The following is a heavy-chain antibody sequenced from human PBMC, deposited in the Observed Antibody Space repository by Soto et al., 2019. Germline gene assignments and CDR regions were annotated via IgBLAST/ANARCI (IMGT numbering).Heavy chain of an antibody. CDR3: ARDLEGINSYFDY. D-gene: IGHD1-20*01. CDR2: IYYSGST. Sequence: SETLSLTCTVSGGSISSGGYYWSWIRQHPGKGLEWIGYIYYSGSTYYNPSLKSRVTISVDTSKNQFSLKLSSVTAADTAVYYCARDLEGINSYFDYRGQRTPVTVSS. J-gene: IGHJ4*02. CDR1: GGSISSGGYY. V-gene: IGHV4-31*03.